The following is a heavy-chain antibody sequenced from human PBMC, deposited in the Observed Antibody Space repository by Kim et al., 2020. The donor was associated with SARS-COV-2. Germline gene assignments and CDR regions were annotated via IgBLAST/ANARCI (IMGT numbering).Heavy chain of an antibody. CDR2: ISYDGSNK. V-gene: IGHV3-33*05. D-gene: IGHD3-10*01. J-gene: IGHJ4*02. Sequence: GGSLRLSCAASGFTFSSYGMHWVRQAPGKGLEWVAVISYDGSNKYYADSVKGRFTISRDNSKNTLYLQMNSLRAEDTAVYYCAREVPRVGLWFGSKAGYWGQGTLVTVSS. CDR3: AREVPRVGLWFGSKAGY. CDR1: GFTFSSYG.